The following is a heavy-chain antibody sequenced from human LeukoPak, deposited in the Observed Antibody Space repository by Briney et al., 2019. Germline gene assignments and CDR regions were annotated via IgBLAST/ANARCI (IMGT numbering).Heavy chain of an antibody. Sequence: SETLSLTCTVSGGSISSGSYYWSWIRQPAGKGLEWIGHIYTSGSTNYNPSLKSRVTISVDTSKNQFSLKLSSVTATDTAVYYCARGGPYCSGGGCYSRTSNWYDPWGQGTLVTVSS. D-gene: IGHD2-15*01. CDR1: GGSISSGSYY. V-gene: IGHV4-61*09. CDR2: IYTSGST. CDR3: ARGGPYCSGGGCYSRTSNWYDP. J-gene: IGHJ5*02.